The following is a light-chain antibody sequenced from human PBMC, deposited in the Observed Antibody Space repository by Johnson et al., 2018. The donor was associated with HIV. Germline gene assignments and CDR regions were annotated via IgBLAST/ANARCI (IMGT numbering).Light chain of an antibody. J-gene: IGLJ1*01. Sequence: QSVLTQPPSVSAAPGQKVTISCSGSSSNIGNNYVSWYQQLPGTAPKLLIYDNTKRPSGIPDRFSGSKSGTSATLGITGLQPGYEADYYCGTWDSSLSALYVFGTGTKVTVL. CDR3: GTWDSSLSALYV. V-gene: IGLV1-51*01. CDR1: SSNIGNNY. CDR2: DNT.